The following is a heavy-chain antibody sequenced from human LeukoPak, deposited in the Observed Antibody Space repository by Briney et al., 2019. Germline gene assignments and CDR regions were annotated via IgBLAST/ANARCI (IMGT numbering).Heavy chain of an antibody. V-gene: IGHV3-21*01. J-gene: IGHJ6*04. D-gene: IGHD3-10*02. Sequence: GGSLRLSCAASGSTFSTDAMHWVRQAPGKGLEWVSSISSSSSYIYYADSVKGRFTISRDNAKNSLYLQMNSLRAEDTAVYYCAELGITMIGGVWGKGTTVTISS. CDR3: AELGITMIGGV. CDR1: GSTFSTDA. CDR2: ISSSSSYI.